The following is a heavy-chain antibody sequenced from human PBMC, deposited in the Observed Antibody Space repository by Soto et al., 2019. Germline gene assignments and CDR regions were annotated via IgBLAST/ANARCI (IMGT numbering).Heavy chain of an antibody. D-gene: IGHD3-10*01. CDR3: AMSSITMVRGVINWFDP. CDR2: IYPGDSDT. Sequence: PGESLKISCMGSGYSFTSYWSGWVRQMPGKGLEWMGIIYPGDSDTRYSPSFQGQVTISADKSISTAYLQMNSLRAEDTAVYYCAMSSITMVRGVINWFDPWGQGTLVTVSS. V-gene: IGHV5-51*01. J-gene: IGHJ5*02. CDR1: GYSFTSYW.